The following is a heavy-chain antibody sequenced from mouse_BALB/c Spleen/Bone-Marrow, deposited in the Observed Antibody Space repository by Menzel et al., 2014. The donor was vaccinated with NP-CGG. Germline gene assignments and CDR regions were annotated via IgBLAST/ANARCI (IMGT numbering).Heavy chain of an antibody. CDR2: INPDSSTI. V-gene: IGHV4-1*02. Sequence: DVHLVESGGGLVQPGRSLKLSCAASGFDFXGFWMGWVRQAPGKGLEWIGEINPDSSTINYTPSLKDRFIISRDNAKNTLYLQMSKVRSEDTALYYCARLGYYGGFAYWGQGTLVTVSA. J-gene: IGHJ3*01. CDR3: ARLGYYGGFAY. CDR1: GFDFXGFW. D-gene: IGHD2-3*01.